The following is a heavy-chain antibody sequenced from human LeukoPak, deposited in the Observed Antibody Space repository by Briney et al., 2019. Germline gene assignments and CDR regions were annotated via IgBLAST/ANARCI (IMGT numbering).Heavy chain of an antibody. CDR3: AREVRGYYFDY. Sequence: GGSMRLSCAASGFIASSNYMSWVRQAPGKGLGWVSMISSGGNTYYADSVKGRFTISRDISTTTLYLQMNGLRAEDTDVYYCAREVRGYYFDYWGQGTLVTVSS. V-gene: IGHV3-53*01. CDR1: GFIASSNY. D-gene: IGHD3-22*01. J-gene: IGHJ4*02. CDR2: ISSGGNT.